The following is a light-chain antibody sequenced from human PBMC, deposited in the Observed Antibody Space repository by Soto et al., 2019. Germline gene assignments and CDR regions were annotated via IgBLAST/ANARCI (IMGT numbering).Light chain of an antibody. CDR1: SSNIGSNT. CDR2: SNN. J-gene: IGLJ3*02. V-gene: IGLV1-44*01. Sequence: QSVLTQPPSASGTPGQRVTVSCAGASSNIGSNTVNWYQQFAGTTPKLLIYSNNERPSGVPDRFSASKSGTSASLAISGLQSEDEAEYYCAAWDDSLNGPVFGGGTKLTVL. CDR3: AAWDDSLNGPV.